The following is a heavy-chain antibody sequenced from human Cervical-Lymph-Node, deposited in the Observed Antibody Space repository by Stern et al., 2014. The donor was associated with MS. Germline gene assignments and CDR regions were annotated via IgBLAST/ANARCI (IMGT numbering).Heavy chain of an antibody. V-gene: IGHV5-51*01. D-gene: IGHD5-24*01. CDR3: ARPSRDAYNSDC. CDR1: GYSFNSYW. CDR2: IYPGDSDT. J-gene: IGHJ4*02. Sequence: EVQLVESGAEVKKPGESLKISCKASGYSFNSYWIGWVRQMPGKGLEWMGVIYPGDSDTRYSPSFQGQVTMSADKSTSTAYLQWSSLKDSDTAIYYCARPSRDAYNSDCWGQGTLVLVSS.